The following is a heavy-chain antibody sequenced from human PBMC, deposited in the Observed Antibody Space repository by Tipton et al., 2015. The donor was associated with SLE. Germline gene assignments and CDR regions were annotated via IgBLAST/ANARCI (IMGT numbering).Heavy chain of an antibody. CDR2: IQGRENT. CDR3: ARDMITGGEFDY. CDR1: GVSVTNYY. V-gene: IGHV4-59*02. J-gene: IGHJ4*02. Sequence: TLSLTCTVSGVSVTNYYWSWIRQPPGKRLEWIGFIQGRENTNYNPSLESRVTISVDTSKNQFSLQLTSVTAADTAIYYCARDMITGGEFDYWGQGTLVTVSP. D-gene: IGHD3-16*01.